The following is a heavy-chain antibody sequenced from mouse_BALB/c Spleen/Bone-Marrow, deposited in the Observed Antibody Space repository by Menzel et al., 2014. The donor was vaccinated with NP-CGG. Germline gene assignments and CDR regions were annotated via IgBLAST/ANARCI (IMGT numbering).Heavy chain of an antibody. Sequence: VQLQQSGVELVKPGASVKLSCTASGFNIKDTYMHWVKQRPEQGLEWIGRIDPANGNTKYDPKFQGKATITADTSSNTAYLQLSSLTSEDTAVYYCAAYYRYLAWFAYWGQGTLVTVSA. D-gene: IGHD2-14*01. CDR1: GFNIKDTY. CDR3: AAYYRYLAWFAY. J-gene: IGHJ3*01. CDR2: IDPANGNT. V-gene: IGHV14-3*02.